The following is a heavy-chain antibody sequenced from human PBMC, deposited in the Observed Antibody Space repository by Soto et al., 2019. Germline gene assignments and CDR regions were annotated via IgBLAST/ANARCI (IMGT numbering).Heavy chain of an antibody. CDR1: GYTFTSYY. J-gene: IGHJ4*02. Sequence: GASVKVSCKASGYTFTSYYMHWVRQAPGQGLEWMGMINPSSGSTSYAQKFQGRVTMTRDTSTSTAYMELSRLRSDGTAVYYCARVAAAGTVDYWGQGTLVTVSS. V-gene: IGHV1-46*01. CDR3: ARVAAAGTVDY. D-gene: IGHD6-13*01. CDR2: INPSSGST.